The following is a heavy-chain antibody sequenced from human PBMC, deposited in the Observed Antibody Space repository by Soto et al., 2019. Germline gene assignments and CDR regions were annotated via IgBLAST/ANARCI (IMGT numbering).Heavy chain of an antibody. J-gene: IGHJ4*02. D-gene: IGHD1-26*01. CDR3: ARDAKWDPRGVEAPQDDYFDY. CDR1: GYTFTSYA. Sequence: ASVKVSCKASGYTFTSYAIHWVRQAPGQSLEWMGWVDTGNGNTKYSQKFQGRVTITRDTYANTADMELSSLRSEDTAVYYWARDAKWDPRGVEAPQDDYFDYWGQGPLVTAPQ. CDR2: VDTGNGNT. V-gene: IGHV1-3*04.